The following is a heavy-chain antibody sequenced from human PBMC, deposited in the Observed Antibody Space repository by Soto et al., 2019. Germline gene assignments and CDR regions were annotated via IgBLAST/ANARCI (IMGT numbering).Heavy chain of an antibody. CDR2: IYYSGST. CDR1: GGSVSSGSYY. CDR3: AREYSSSSSFDY. J-gene: IGHJ4*02. D-gene: IGHD6-6*01. V-gene: IGHV4-61*01. Sequence: SETLSLTCTVSGGSVSSGSYYWSWIRQPPGKGLEWIGYIYYSGSTNYNPSLKSRVTISVDTSKNQFSLKLSSVTAADTAVYYCAREYSSSSSFDYWGQGXLVTVSS.